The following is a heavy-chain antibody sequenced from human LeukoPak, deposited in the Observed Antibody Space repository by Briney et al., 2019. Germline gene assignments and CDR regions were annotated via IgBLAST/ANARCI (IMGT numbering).Heavy chain of an antibody. CDR3: ARLTSRVGGVDY. D-gene: IGHD1-26*01. V-gene: IGHV5-51*01. CDR2: IYPGDSDT. J-gene: IGHJ4*02. CDR1: GYSFTSYW. Sequence: GESLKISCKGSGYSFTSYWIGWVRQLPRKGLEWMGFIYPGDSDTRYRPSFQGQVTISADKSISPAYLQWSSLKASDTAMYYCARLTSRVGGVDYWGQGTLVTVSS.